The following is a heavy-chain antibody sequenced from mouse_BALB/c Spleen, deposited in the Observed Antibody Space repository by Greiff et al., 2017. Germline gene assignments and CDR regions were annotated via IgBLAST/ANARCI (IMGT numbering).Heavy chain of an antibody. CDR1: GFNIKDYY. CDR2: IDPENGNT. CDR3: ARVAITTVVAPMDY. Sequence: VQLQQSGAELVRPGALVKLSCKASGFNIKDYYMLWVKQRPEQGLEWIGWIDPENGNTIYDPKFQGKASIPADTSSNTAYLPLSSLTSVDTAVYYCARVAITTVVAPMDYWGQGTSVTVSS. J-gene: IGHJ4*01. D-gene: IGHD1-1*01. V-gene: IGHV14-1*02.